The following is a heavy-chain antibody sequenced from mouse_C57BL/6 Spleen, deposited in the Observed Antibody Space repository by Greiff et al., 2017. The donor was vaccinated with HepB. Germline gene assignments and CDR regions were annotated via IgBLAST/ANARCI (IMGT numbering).Heavy chain of an antibody. D-gene: IGHD1-1*01. J-gene: IGHJ3*01. CDR1: GYTFTSYW. Sequence: VQLQQPGAELVKPGASVKMSCKASGYTFTSYWITWVKQRPGQGLEWIGDIYPGSGSTNYNEKFKSKATLTVDTSSSTAYMQLSSLTSEDSAVYYCAIYYYGSTAWFAYWGQGTLVTVSA. CDR2: IYPGSGST. CDR3: AIYYYGSTAWFAY. V-gene: IGHV1-55*01.